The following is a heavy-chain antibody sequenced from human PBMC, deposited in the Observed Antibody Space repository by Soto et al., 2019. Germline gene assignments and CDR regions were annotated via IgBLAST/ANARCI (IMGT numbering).Heavy chain of an antibody. CDR2: IWNDGSNK. J-gene: IGHJ4*02. Sequence: QVQLVESGGGVVQPGRSLRLSCAASGFTFSSYGMHWVRQAPGKGLEWVAVIWNDGSNKYYADSVKGRFTISRDNSKNTLYIPMNSLRAEDMAVYYCAREFWSGPFDYWGQGTLVTVSS. CDR1: GFTFSSYG. CDR3: AREFWSGPFDY. D-gene: IGHD3-3*01. V-gene: IGHV3-33*01.